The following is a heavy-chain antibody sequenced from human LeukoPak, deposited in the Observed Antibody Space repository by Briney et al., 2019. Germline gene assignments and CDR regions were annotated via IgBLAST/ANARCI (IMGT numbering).Heavy chain of an antibody. CDR2: IIPIFGIA. CDR1: GGTFSSYA. J-gene: IGHJ6*02. Sequence: GASVKVSCKASGGTFSSYAISWVRQATGQGLEWMGRIIPIFGIANYAQKFQGRVTITANKSTSTAYMELSSLRSEDTAVYYCARDRRIFHNPVPIFYYYGMDVWGQGTTVTVSS. D-gene: IGHD2/OR15-2a*01. V-gene: IGHV1-69*04. CDR3: ARDRRIFHNPVPIFYYYGMDV.